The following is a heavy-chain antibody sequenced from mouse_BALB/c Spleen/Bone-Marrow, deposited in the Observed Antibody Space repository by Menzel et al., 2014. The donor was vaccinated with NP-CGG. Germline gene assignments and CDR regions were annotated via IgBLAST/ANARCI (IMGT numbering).Heavy chain of an antibody. CDR2: IWAGGST. D-gene: IGHD1-2*01. CDR3: ARDRNSLLRLRYFDF. CDR1: GFSLTNYG. V-gene: IGHV2-9*02. Sequence: QVQLKESGPGLVAPSQSLSITCTVSGFSLTNYGLHWVRQPPGKGLEWLGVIWAGGSTNYNSALMSRLSISKDNSKGQVFLKMHSLQTDDTAMYYCARDRNSLLRLRYFDFWGQGTTLAVSS. J-gene: IGHJ2*01.